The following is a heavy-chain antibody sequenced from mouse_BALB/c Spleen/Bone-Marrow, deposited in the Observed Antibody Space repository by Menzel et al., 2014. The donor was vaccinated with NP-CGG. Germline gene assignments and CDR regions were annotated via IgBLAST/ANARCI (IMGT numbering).Heavy chain of an antibody. J-gene: IGHJ2*01. V-gene: IGHV14-3*02. CDR1: GFNIKDIY. Sequence: EVKLVESGAELVKPGASVKLSCTASGFNIKDIYMHWVKQRPEQGLEWIGRIDPANGDTKYDPKFQGKATITADTSSNTAYLQLSGLTSEDTAVYYCARDYGPFDYWGQGTTLTVSS. CDR3: ARDYGPFDY. D-gene: IGHD1-2*01. CDR2: IDPANGDT.